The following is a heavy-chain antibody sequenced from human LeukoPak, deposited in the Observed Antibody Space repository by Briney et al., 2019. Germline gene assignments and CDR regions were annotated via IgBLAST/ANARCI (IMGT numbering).Heavy chain of an antibody. CDR2: ISYDGSNK. CDR1: GFTFSSYA. CDR3: ATSGIVVVPAAMEAFDY. D-gene: IGHD2-2*01. Sequence: PGGSLRLSCAASGFTFSSYAMHWVRQAPGKRLEWVAVISYDGSNKYYADSVKGRFTISRDNSKNTLYLQMNSLRAEDTAVYYCATSGIVVVPAAMEAFDYWGQGTLVTVSS. V-gene: IGHV3-30*04. J-gene: IGHJ4*02.